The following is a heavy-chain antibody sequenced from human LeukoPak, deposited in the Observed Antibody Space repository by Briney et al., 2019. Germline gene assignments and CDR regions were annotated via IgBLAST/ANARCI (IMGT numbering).Heavy chain of an antibody. V-gene: IGHV1-18*01. Sequence: ASVKVSCKASGYTFTSYGISWVRQAPGQGLEWMGWISAYNGSTNYAQKLQGRVTMTTDTSTSTAYMELRSLRSDDTAVYYCARAGMYYDSSGYYYWGQGTLVTVSS. CDR2: ISAYNGST. CDR3: ARAGMYYDSSGYYY. J-gene: IGHJ4*02. D-gene: IGHD3-22*01. CDR1: GYTFTSYG.